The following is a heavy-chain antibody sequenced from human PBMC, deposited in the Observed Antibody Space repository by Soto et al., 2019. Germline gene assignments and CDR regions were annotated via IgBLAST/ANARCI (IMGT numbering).Heavy chain of an antibody. CDR1: GFTFSSYA. J-gene: IGHJ2*01. CDR2: ISYDGSNK. CDR3: ARPLWRDDYNWGYFDL. D-gene: IGHD4-4*01. Sequence: QVQLVESGGGVVQPGRSLRLSCAASGFTFSSYAMHWVRQAPGKGLEWVAVISYDGSNKYYADSVKGRFTISRDNSKNTLYLQMNSLRAEDTAVYYCARPLWRDDYNWGYFDLWGRGTLVNVYS. V-gene: IGHV3-30-3*01.